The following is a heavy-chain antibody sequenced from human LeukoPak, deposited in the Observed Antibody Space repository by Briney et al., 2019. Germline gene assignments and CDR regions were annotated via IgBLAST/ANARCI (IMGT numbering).Heavy chain of an antibody. V-gene: IGHV1-2*06. Sequence: ASVKASCKASGYTFTGYYMHWVRQAPGQGLEWMGRINPNSGGTNYAQKFQGRVTMTRDTSISTAYMELSRLRSDDTAVYYCARTVLGEYSYGIDYWGQGTLVTVSS. CDR3: ARTVLGEYSYGIDY. CDR2: INPNSGGT. J-gene: IGHJ4*02. CDR1: GYTFTGYY. D-gene: IGHD5-18*01.